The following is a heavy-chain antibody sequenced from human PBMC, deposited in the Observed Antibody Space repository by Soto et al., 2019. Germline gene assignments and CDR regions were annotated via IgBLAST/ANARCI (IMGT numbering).Heavy chain of an antibody. V-gene: IGHV3-30*14. J-gene: IGHJ6*02. D-gene: IGHD6-13*01. CDR1: GFTFDSYP. CDR3: ARAEYSSSWSPYYYYYGMDV. CDR2: VSYDGTKE. Sequence: QVQLVESGGGVVQPGRCLRLSCAVSGFTFDSYPMHWVRQAPGKGLEWVAVVSYDGTKEYYAYSVKGRFTISRDNSKSTLSLQMNSLRADDTAVYYCARAEYSSSWSPYYYYYGMDVWGQGTTVTVSS.